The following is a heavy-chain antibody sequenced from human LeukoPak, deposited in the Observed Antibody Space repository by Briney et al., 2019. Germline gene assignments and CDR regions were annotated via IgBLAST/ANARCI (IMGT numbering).Heavy chain of an antibody. CDR2: IYYSGST. Sequence: PSETLSPTCTVSGSSISSYYWSWIRQPPGKGLEWIGYIYYSGSTNYNPSLKSRVTISVDTSKNQFSLKLSSVTAADTAVYYCARDLRYCSGGSCYGVGWFDPWGQGTLVTVSS. V-gene: IGHV4-59*01. CDR1: GSSISSYY. J-gene: IGHJ5*02. D-gene: IGHD2-15*01. CDR3: ARDLRYCSGGSCYGVGWFDP.